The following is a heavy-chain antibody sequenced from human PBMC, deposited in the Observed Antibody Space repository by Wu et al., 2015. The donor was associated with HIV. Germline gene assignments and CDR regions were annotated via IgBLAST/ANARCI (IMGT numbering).Heavy chain of an antibody. D-gene: IGHD6-19*01. CDR1: GYTFNNYD. V-gene: IGHV1-8*01. CDR3: ARGPSGGTIYWYFDL. CDR2: MNPNSGNT. J-gene: IGHJ2*01. Sequence: QVQLVQSGTEVKKPGASVKVSCKASGYTFNNYDINWVRQATGQGLEWMGWMNPNSGNTGYARKFQGRVTMTRNTSISTAYMELSSLRSDDTAVYYCARGPSGGTIYWYFDLWGRGTLVTVSS.